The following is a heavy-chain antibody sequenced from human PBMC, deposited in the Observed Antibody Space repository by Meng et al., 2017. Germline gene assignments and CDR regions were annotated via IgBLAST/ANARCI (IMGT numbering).Heavy chain of an antibody. V-gene: IGHV3-30*04. CDR1: GFTFSSYA. CDR3: ARDRDIVVVVASWFDP. J-gene: IGHJ5*02. D-gene: IGHD2-15*01. Sequence: GGSLRLSCAASGFTFSSYAMHWVRQAPGKGLEWVAVISYDGSNKYYADSVKGRFTISRDNSKNTLYLQMNSLRAEDTAVYYCARDRDIVVVVASWFDPWGQGTLVTVSS. CDR2: ISYDGSNK.